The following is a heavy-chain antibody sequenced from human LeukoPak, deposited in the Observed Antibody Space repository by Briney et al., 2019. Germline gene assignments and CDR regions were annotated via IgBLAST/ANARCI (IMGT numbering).Heavy chain of an antibody. Sequence: PGGSLRLSCAASGFTFSSYSMNWVRQAPGKGLEWVSSISSSSSYIYYADSVKGRFTISRDNAKNSLYLQMNSLRAEDTAVYYCARDFDPQQLEYDYFDYWGQGTLVTVSS. J-gene: IGHJ4*02. V-gene: IGHV3-21*01. CDR1: GFTFSSYS. CDR2: ISSSSSYI. CDR3: ARDFDPQQLEYDYFDY. D-gene: IGHD6-13*01.